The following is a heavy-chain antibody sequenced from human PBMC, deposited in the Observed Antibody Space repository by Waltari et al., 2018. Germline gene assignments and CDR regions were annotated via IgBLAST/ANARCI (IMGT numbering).Heavy chain of an antibody. V-gene: IGHV4-4*02. CDR1: GDSISGNYW. D-gene: IGHD2-2*01. CDR3: AGDRAIGLFFDY. CDR2: VHHSGKT. J-gene: IGHJ4*02. Sequence: QVQLQESGQGLVKPSGPLSLTCAVSGDSISGNYWWSWVRQSPEKGLGWIGQVHHSGKTHYNPSLQSRVTRSVDKPKNQFSLNRNSVTGADTAVYYCAGDRAIGLFFDYWGRGTLVTVSS.